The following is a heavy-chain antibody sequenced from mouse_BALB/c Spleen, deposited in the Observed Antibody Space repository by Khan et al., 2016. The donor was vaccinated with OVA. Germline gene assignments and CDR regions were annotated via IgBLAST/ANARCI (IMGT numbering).Heavy chain of an antibody. J-gene: IGHJ4*01. CDR3: TYSLVRYAIDY. CDR1: GFTITDTY. CDR2: IDHASGTT. Sequence: VQLQQSGANLVKPVASVNLSCIVSGFTITDTYMHWVTQRPEQGLDWIGSIDHASGTTKYPPHFRGNSTLRADSSSHTVPLQLTSPTSEDTTVYYCTYSLVRYAIDYWGHGTSVTVSA. D-gene: IGHD2-12*01. V-gene: IGHV14-3*02.